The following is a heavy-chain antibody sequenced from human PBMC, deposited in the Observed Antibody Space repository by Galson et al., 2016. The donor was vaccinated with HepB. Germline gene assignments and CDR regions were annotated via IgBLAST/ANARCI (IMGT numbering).Heavy chain of an antibody. CDR1: GSSFNVFW. CDR2: IYPGNSHT. V-gene: IGHV5-51*01. Sequence: QSGAEVKKPGESLKISCKASGSSFNVFWIGWVRQMPGKGLELMGIIYPGNSHTIYNPTFQGQVTISADKSITTAYLQWSSLKASDTAMYYCAGQGGTSFDYWGQGTLLTVSS. D-gene: IGHD2-2*01. J-gene: IGHJ4*02. CDR3: AGQGGTSFDY.